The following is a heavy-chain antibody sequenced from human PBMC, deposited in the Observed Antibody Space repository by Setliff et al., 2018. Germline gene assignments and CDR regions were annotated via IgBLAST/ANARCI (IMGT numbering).Heavy chain of an antibody. V-gene: IGHV7-4-1*02. Sequence: AASVKVSCKASGYAFGSSGISWVRQAPGQGLEWMGWINTNTGNPSYAQGFTGRFVFSLDTSVSTAYLQISSLKAEDTAVYFCTTSRAPRVVLAADFDLWGQGTLVTVSS. J-gene: IGHJ4*02. CDR3: TTSRAPRVVLAADFDL. CDR2: INTNTGNP. D-gene: IGHD2-21*01. CDR1: GYAFGSSG.